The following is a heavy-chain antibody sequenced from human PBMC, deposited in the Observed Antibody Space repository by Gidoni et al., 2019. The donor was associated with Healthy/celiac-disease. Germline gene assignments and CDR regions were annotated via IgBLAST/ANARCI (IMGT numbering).Heavy chain of an antibody. J-gene: IGHJ6*02. CDR2: INPSGGST. V-gene: IGHV1-46*03. CDR1: GDTVTSYY. CDR3: ARDQRYYGSGKDYYGMDV. D-gene: IGHD3-10*01. Sequence: QVQLVQSGAEGKKPGASGKGSCKAFGDTVTSYYMHWVRQAPGQGREWMGIINPSGGSTSYAQKFQGRVTMTRDTSTSTVYMELSSLRSEDTAVYYCARDQRYYGSGKDYYGMDVWGQGTTVTVSS.